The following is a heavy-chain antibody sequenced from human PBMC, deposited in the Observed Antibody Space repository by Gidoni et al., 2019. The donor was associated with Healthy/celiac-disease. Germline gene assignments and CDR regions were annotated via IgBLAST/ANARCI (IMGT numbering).Heavy chain of an antibody. CDR1: GGSFSGYY. CDR2: ITHSGST. J-gene: IGHJ4*02. V-gene: IGHV4-34*01. Sequence: QVQLQPWGAGLLKPSQTLSPTCAVYGGSFSGYYWSWIRQPPGKVLEWIGEITHSGSTNYNPSLKSRVTISGDKSKNQFALKLSSVTAADTAVYYCARRGYSYGLRLLDYWGQGTLVTVSS. D-gene: IGHD5-18*01. CDR3: ARRGYSYGLRLLDY.